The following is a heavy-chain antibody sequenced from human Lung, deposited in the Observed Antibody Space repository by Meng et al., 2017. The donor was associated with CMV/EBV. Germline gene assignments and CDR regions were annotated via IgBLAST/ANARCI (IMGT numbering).Heavy chain of an antibody. CDR1: GFTFSTYS. V-gene: IGHV3-23*01. Sequence: EVQLLQAGGCLEQPGGSLRLSCEASGFTFSTYSMTWVRQAPGKGLEWVSGINESGDRTYHADSVKGRFTIARDNSKNTLYLQMNSLRVEDTAIYYCVNRAWMDFWGQGNLVTVSS. D-gene: IGHD3/OR15-3a*01. J-gene: IGHJ4*02. CDR3: VNRAWMDF. CDR2: INESGDRT.